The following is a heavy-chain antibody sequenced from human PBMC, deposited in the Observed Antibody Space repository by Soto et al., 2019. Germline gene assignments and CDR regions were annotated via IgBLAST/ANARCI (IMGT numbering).Heavy chain of an antibody. CDR3: ARCILPASQSSGMDV. CDR2: ISSSTSTI. Sequence: EVQLVESGGGLVQPGGSLRLSCAASGFTFSSHAMNWVRQAPGKGLEWVSYISSSTSTIYYADSVKGRFTISRDNAKNLLYLQMNSLRDEDTAVYYCARCILPASQSSGMDVWGQGTTVTVSS. D-gene: IGHD2-15*01. V-gene: IGHV3-48*02. CDR1: GFTFSSHA. J-gene: IGHJ6*02.